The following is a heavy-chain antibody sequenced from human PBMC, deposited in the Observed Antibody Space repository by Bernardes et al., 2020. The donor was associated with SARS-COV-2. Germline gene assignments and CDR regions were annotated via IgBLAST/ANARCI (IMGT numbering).Heavy chain of an antibody. CDR2: IYDNGST. Sequence: SETLSLTCTVSGASITSHYYTWMRQTPGKGLEWIGYIYDNGSTNYNPSLKSRVTISVDTSKNQFFLRLTSVTAADTAVYYCARDQGDSSLDYWGQGTLVTVSS. D-gene: IGHD2-21*02. V-gene: IGHV4-59*11. J-gene: IGHJ4*02. CDR1: GASITSHY. CDR3: ARDQGDSSLDY.